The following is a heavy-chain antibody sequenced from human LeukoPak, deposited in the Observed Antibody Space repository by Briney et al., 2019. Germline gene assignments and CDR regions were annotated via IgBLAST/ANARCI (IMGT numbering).Heavy chain of an antibody. Sequence: SETLSLTCTVSGGSISSSSYYWGWIRQPPGKGLEWIGGIYYSGSTYYNPSLKSRVTISVDTSKNQFSLKLTSVTAADTAVYYCASLADWYYYDDSGYPLGAFDIWGQGTMVTVSS. D-gene: IGHD3-22*01. CDR1: GGSISSSSYY. J-gene: IGHJ3*02. CDR2: IYYSGST. V-gene: IGHV4-39*07. CDR3: ASLADWYYYDDSGYPLGAFDI.